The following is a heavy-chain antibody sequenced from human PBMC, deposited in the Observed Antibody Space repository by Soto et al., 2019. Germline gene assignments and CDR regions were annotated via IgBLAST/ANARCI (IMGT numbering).Heavy chain of an antibody. J-gene: IGHJ5*02. CDR1: GFTFDEYG. D-gene: IGHD6-19*01. CDR2: INWNGGRI. Sequence: PGGSLRLSCAAPGFTFDEYGMSWVRQAPGKGLEWVSGINWNGGRIGYADSVKGRFTISRDNAKKSLYLQMNSLRAEDTALYHCAISGKWLEVPYNWFDPWGQGTLVTVSS. V-gene: IGHV3-20*01. CDR3: AISGKWLEVPYNWFDP.